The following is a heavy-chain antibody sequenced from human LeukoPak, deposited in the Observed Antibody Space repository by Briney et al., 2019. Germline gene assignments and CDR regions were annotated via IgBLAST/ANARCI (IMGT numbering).Heavy chain of an antibody. V-gene: IGHV4-34*01. CDR2: INHSGST. CDR3: AGRSIAARLWDY. D-gene: IGHD6-6*01. Sequence: SETLSLTCAVYGGSFSGYYWSWIRQPPGKGLEWIGEINHSGSTNYNPSPKSRVTISVDTSKNQFSLKLSSVTAADTAVYYCAGRSIAARLWDYWGQGTLVTVSS. CDR1: GGSFSGYY. J-gene: IGHJ4*02.